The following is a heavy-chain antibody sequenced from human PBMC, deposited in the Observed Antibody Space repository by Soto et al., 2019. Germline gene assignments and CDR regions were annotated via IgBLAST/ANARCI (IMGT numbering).Heavy chain of an antibody. D-gene: IGHD1-26*01. J-gene: IGHJ2*01. V-gene: IGHV3-23*01. CDR3: ARMLGGYYVVFEL. Sequence: EVLLLESGGGLQQPGGSLRLSCAASGFTFSNYAMSWVRQAPGKGLEWVSTISGSGGTTYYAASVKGRFTISRDNSHNSLFLLLYSVRGEVTASFYGARMLGGYYVVFELWGGGTLVTVSS. CDR2: ISGSGGTT. CDR1: GFTFSNYA.